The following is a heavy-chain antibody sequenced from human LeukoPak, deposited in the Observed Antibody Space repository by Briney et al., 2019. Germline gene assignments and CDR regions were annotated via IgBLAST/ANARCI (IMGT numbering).Heavy chain of an antibody. J-gene: IGHJ3*02. CDR1: GGSISSYY. D-gene: IGHD7-27*01. CDR3: ARSKDTGAYDAFDI. Sequence: SETLSLTCTVSGGSISSYYWSWIRQPAGKGLEWIGRIYTSGSTNYNPSLKSRVTMSVDTSKNQFSLKLSSVTAADTAVYYCARSKDTGAYDAFDIWGQGTTVTVSS. CDR2: IYTSGST. V-gene: IGHV4-4*07.